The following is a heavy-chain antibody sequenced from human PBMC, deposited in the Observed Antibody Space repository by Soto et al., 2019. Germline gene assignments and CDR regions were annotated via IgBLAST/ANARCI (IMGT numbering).Heavy chain of an antibody. Sequence: QVQLVESGGGVVQPGRSLRLSCAASGFTFSSYAMHWVRQAPGKGLEWVAVISYDGSNKYYADSVKGRFTISRDNSKNTLYLQMNSLRAEDRAVYYCARVDRDFDYWGQGTLVTVSS. V-gene: IGHV3-30-3*01. CDR3: ARVDRDFDY. CDR2: ISYDGSNK. CDR1: GFTFSSYA. J-gene: IGHJ4*02.